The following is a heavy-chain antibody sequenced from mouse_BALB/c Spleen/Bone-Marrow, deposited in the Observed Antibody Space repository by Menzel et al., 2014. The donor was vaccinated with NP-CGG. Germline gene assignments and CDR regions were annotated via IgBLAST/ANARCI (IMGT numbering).Heavy chain of an antibody. D-gene: IGHD2-3*01. CDR2: INPSNGGT. J-gene: IGHJ1*01. CDR3: TRSDGYYVPHWYFDV. V-gene: IGHV1S81*02. Sequence: GAELVKPGASVKLSCKASGYTFTSYYMYWVKQRPGQGLEWIGEINPSNGGTNFNEKFKSKATLTVDKSSSTAYMQLSSLTSEDSAVYYCTRSDGYYVPHWYFDVWGAGTTVTVSS. CDR1: GYTFTSYY.